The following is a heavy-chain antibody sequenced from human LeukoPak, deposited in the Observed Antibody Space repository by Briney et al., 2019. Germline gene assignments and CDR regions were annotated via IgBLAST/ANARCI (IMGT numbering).Heavy chain of an antibody. CDR3: AXXXFYXSGSARRHWFDP. CDR2: IEQHGNEK. Sequence: AGGSLRLSCSTSGFTFSSYCMNWVRQAPGKGLEWVAFIEQHGNEKYYVDSVKGRFTISRDNAKNSLYLEMNSLRADDTAVYYCAXXXFYXSGSARRHWFDPWGQGTLITVSS. D-gene: IGHD3-10*01. CDR1: GFTFSSYC. J-gene: IGHJ5*02. V-gene: IGHV3-7*01.